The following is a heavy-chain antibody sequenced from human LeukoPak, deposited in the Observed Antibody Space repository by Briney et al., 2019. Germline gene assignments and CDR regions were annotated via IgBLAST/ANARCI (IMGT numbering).Heavy chain of an antibody. CDR3: ARGLARTSMVTRGGVRFDY. V-gene: IGHV1-8*02. D-gene: IGHD5-18*01. CDR2: MNPNSGNT. Sequence: ASVKVSCKASGYTFTSYYMHWVRQAPGQGLEWMGWMNPNSGNTGYAQKFQGRVTMTRNTSISTAYMELSSLRSEDTAVYYCARGLARTSMVTRGGVRFDYWGQGTLVTVSS. J-gene: IGHJ4*02. CDR1: GYTFTSYY.